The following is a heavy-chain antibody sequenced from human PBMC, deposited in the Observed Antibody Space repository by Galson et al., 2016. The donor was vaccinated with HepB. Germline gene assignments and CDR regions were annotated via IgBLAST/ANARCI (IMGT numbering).Heavy chain of an antibody. Sequence: SLRLSCAASGFTFSSYAMSWVRLAPGKGLEWVSAISASGGSTHYTDPVKGRFTISRDNSKNTLYLQMTSLRAEDTAVYYCANDNFGSGRGTIWGQGTLVTVSS. CDR2: ISASGGST. CDR3: ANDNFGSGRGTI. CDR1: GFTFSSYA. J-gene: IGHJ4*02. D-gene: IGHD3-10*01. V-gene: IGHV3-23*01.